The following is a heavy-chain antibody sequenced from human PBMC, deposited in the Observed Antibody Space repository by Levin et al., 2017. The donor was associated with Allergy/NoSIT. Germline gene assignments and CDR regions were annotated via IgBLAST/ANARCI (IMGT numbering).Heavy chain of an antibody. J-gene: IGHJ4*02. V-gene: IGHV4-39*01. D-gene: IGHD3-10*01. CDR2: IYYSGTT. CDR1: GGSFITSSYF. CDR3: ARHTALLWFEELVFDS. Sequence: PGGSLRLSCTVSGGSFITSSYFWAWIRQPPGKGLEWLGSIYYSGTTYYNPFLKSRLTISIDTSTNQFSLKLRPVTGADTAVYYCARHTALLWFEELVFDSWGQGNLVAVSS.